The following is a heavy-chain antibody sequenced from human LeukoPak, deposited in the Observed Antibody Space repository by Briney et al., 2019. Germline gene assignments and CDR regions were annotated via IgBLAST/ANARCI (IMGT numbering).Heavy chain of an antibody. CDR1: GGSISGFY. D-gene: IGHD5-18*01. CDR3: ARHTVGYSYVAS. V-gene: IGHV4-59*08. CDR2: IYSSGST. Sequence: SETLSLTCTVSGGSISGFYWSWIRQSPGKGLEWIGYIYSSGSTNYNPSLKSRVTISVDTSKNQFSLKVSSVTASETAVYYGARHTVGYSYVASGGQGTLVTVSP. J-gene: IGHJ4*02.